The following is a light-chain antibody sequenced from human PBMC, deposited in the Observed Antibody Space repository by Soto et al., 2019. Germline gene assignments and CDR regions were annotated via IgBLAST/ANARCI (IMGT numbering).Light chain of an antibody. CDR2: DAS. CDR3: QHYNSYSEA. V-gene: IGKV1-33*01. J-gene: IGKJ1*01. Sequence: DIQMTQSPSSLSASVGDRVTITCQASQDISNYLNWYQQKPGKAPKLLIYDASNLESGVPSRFSGSGSGTEFTLTISSLQPDDFATYYCQHYNSYSEAFGQGTNVDIK. CDR1: QDISNY.